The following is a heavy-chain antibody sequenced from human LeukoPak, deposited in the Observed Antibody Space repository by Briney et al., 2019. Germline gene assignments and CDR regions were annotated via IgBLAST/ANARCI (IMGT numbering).Heavy chain of an antibody. CDR2: ISGSGGST. D-gene: IGHD3-3*01. V-gene: IGHV3-23*01. CDR3: AKTPWSGYYTSDY. CDR1: GFTVSSNY. Sequence: GGSLRLSCAASGFTVSSNYMSWVRQAPGKGLEWVSAISGSGGSTYYADSVKGRFTISRDNSKNTLYLQMNSLRAEDTAVYYCAKTPWSGYYTSDYWGQGTLVTVSS. J-gene: IGHJ4*02.